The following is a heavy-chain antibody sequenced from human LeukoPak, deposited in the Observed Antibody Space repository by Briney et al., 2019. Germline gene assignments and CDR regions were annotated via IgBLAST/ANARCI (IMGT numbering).Heavy chain of an antibody. CDR1: GFTFSSYS. CDR3: ARNFGSGSYRYYYYGMDV. D-gene: IGHD3-10*01. V-gene: IGHV3-48*01. Sequence: TGGSLRLSCAASGFTFSSYSMNWVRQAPGKGLEWVSYISSSSSTIYYADSVKGRFTISRDNAKNSLYLQMNSLRAGDTAVYYCARNFGSGSYRYYYYGMDVWGQGTTVTVSS. CDR2: ISSSSSTI. J-gene: IGHJ6*02.